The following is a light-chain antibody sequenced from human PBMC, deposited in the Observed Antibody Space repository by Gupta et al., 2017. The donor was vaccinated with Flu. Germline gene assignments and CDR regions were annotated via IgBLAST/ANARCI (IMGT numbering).Light chain of an antibody. J-gene: IGLJ3*02. CDR3: AAWYDSLSGWV. CDR2: RNN. CDR1: SSNLGSNY. V-gene: IGLV1-47*01. Sequence: QSVLTQPPSASGTPGQRVTISCSGSSSNLGSNYVYWYQQLPGTAPKLLIYRNNQRPSGIPDRFSGSKSGTSASLAISGLRSEDEADYYCAAWYDSLSGWVFGGGTKLTVL.